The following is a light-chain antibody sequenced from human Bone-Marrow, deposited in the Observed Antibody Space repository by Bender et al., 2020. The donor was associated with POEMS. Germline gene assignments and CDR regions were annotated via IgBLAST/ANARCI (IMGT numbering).Light chain of an antibody. V-gene: IGLV1-44*01. CDR2: TNN. CDR3: SATTVSSTQV. CDR1: GSNIGGYP. J-gene: IGLJ1*01. Sequence: QSVLTQPSSVSGTPGQRVTISCSGSGSNIGGYPVNWYQQLPGTAPRLLIYTNNERPSGVSNRFSGSKSGNTASLTIAGLQPEDEADYYCSATTVSSTQVFGSGTKVTVL.